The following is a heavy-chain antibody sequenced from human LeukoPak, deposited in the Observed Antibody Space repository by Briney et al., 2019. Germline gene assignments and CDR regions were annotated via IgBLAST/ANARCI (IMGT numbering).Heavy chain of an antibody. J-gene: IGHJ5*02. CDR3: ASTVDTAMVLGWFDP. Sequence: ASVKVSCKASGYTFTSYYMHWVRQAPGQGLEWMGIINPSGGSTSYAQKFQGGVTMTRDTSTSTVYMELSSLRSEDTAVYYCASTVDTAMVLGWFDPWGQGTLVTVSS. CDR1: GYTFTSYY. D-gene: IGHD5-18*01. V-gene: IGHV1-46*01. CDR2: INPSGGST.